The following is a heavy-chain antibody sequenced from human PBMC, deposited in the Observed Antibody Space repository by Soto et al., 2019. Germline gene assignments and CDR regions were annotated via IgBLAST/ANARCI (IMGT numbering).Heavy chain of an antibody. D-gene: IGHD2-21*01. J-gene: IGHJ4*02. CDR3: ARELYSCGAECPYYMDY. CDR1: GGSISSGGYY. CDR2: IYYSGST. Sequence: PSETLSLTCTVSGGSISSGGYYWSWLRQHPGKGLELIGYIYYSGSTYYNPSLKSRVTISVDTSKNQFSLQLSTVTAADTAVYYCARELYSCGAECPYYMDYWGQGTPVTVSS. V-gene: IGHV4-31*03.